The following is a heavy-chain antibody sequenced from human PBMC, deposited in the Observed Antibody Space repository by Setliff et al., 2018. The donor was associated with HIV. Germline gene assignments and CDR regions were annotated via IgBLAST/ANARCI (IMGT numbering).Heavy chain of an antibody. V-gene: IGHV3-21*01. J-gene: IGHJ4*02. D-gene: IGHD3-22*01. CDR3: ARAYYAIGGYTFDY. CDR1: GFTFSTYI. Sequence: GSLRLSCAAYGFTFSTYIMNWVRQAPGKGLEWVSTISTNSSYRYYADSVKGRFTISRDNAKNSLYLQMNSLRTEDTAVYYCARAYYAIGGYTFDYWGQGALVTVSS. CDR2: ISTNSSYR.